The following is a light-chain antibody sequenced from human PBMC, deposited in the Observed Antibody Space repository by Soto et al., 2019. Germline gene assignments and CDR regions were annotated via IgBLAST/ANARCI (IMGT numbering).Light chain of an antibody. CDR2: NNN. V-gene: IGLV1-44*01. J-gene: IGLJ1*01. Sequence: QSVLTQPPSASGTPGQRVIISCSGGSSNIGTNAVNWYQQLPGTAPKLLIYNNNQRPSGVPDRFSGSKSGTSASLAISGLQSEDGADYYCAAWDDSLNGYVFGTGTKVTVL. CDR3: AAWDDSLNGYV. CDR1: SSNIGTNA.